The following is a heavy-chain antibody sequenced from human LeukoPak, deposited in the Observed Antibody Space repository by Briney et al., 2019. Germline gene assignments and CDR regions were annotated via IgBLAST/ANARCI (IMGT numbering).Heavy chain of an antibody. D-gene: IGHD6-19*01. J-gene: IGHJ4*02. CDR1: GFTVSSNY. V-gene: IGHV3-53*01. CDR3: ARGYRHGSGWHLLDY. CDR2: IFSGGNT. Sequence: PGGSLRLSCAASGFTVSSNYMSWVRQAPGKGLEWVSVIFSGGNTYYADSVQGRFTIPRDNSKNTLYLQMNTRRAEDTAVYYCARGYRHGSGWHLLDYRGQGTLVTVSS.